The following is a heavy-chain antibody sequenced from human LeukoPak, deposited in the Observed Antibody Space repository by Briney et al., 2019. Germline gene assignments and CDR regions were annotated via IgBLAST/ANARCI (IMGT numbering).Heavy chain of an antibody. V-gene: IGHV1-18*01. D-gene: IGHD3-22*01. CDR2: ISAYNGNT. CDR3: ARSPYYYDSSGYYMVY. CDR1: GYTFTCYG. J-gene: IGHJ4*02. Sequence: GASVKVSCKASGYTFTCYGISWVRQAPGQGLEWMGWISAYNGNTNYAQKLQGRVTMTTDTSTSTAYMELRSLRSDDTAVYYCARSPYYYDSSGYYMVYWGQGTLVTVSS.